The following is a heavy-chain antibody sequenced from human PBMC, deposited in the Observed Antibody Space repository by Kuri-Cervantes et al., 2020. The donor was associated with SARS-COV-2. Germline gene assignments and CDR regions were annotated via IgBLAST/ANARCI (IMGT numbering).Heavy chain of an antibody. CDR2: ISGSGGST. D-gene: IGHD1-26*01. J-gene: IGHJ3*02. V-gene: IGHV3-23*01. Sequence: GGSLRLSWAASGFTFSSYAMSWVRQAPGKGLEWVSAISGSGGSTYYADSVKGRFTISRDNSKNTLYLQMNSLRAEDTAVYYVAKGPVGATGAFDIWGQGTMVTVSS. CDR3: AKGPVGATGAFDI. CDR1: GFTFSSYA.